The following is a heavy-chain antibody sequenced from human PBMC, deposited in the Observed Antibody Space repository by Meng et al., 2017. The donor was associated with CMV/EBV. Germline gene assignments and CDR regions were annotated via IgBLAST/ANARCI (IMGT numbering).Heavy chain of an antibody. CDR1: GLVFSVAW. D-gene: IGHD3-16*01. J-gene: IGHJ4*02. CDR2: IKSKGSGETR. CDR3: THCQDYYETVGR. Sequence: QLGESGGGLVKPGGSLRLSCTVSGLVFSVAWVTWVRQAPGKGLEWVGRIKSKGSGETRDYSAPVKGRFTISRDDLKNMIYLQMNSLQVEDTAIYFCTHCQDYYETVGRWGQGTLVTVSS. V-gene: IGHV3-15*01.